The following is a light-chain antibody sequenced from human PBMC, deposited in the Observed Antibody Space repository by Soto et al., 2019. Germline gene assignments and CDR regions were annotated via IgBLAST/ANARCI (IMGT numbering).Light chain of an antibody. CDR2: AAS. CDR3: LQDYNYPWT. V-gene: IGKV1-6*01. CDR1: QDISND. Sequence: GDRVTITCRASQDISNDLGWYQEKPGQAPKLLIYAASNLQSGVPSRFSGSGSGTDFTLTIRSLQPEDFATYYCLQDYNYPWTFGQGTKVEI. J-gene: IGKJ1*01.